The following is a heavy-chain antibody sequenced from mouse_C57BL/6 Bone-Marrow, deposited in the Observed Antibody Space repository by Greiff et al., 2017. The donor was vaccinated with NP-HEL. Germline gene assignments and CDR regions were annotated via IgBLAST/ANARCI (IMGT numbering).Heavy chain of an antibody. Sequence: QVQLKQPGAELVMPGASVKLSCKASGYTFTSYWMHWVKQRPGQGLEWIGEIDPSDSYTNYNQKFKGKSTLTVDKSSSTAYMQLSSLTSEDSAVYYCARRGMVTWYFDVWGTGTTVTVSS. V-gene: IGHV1-69*01. CDR3: ARRGMVTWYFDV. CDR2: IDPSDSYT. CDR1: GYTFTSYW. D-gene: IGHD2-2*01. J-gene: IGHJ1*03.